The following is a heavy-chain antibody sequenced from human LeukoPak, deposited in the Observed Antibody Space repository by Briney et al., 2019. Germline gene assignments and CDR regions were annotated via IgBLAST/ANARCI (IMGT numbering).Heavy chain of an antibody. J-gene: IGHJ6*03. Sequence: SETLSLTCTVSGGSISSSSYYWGWIRQPPGKGLEWIGSIYYSATTYYNPSLKSRVSISVDTSKNQFSLKLSSVTAADTAVYYCASSPRRGYSYGYYYYYYMDVWGKGTTVTVSS. CDR3: ASSPRRGYSYGYYYYYYMDV. CDR2: IYYSATT. CDR1: GGSISSSSYY. V-gene: IGHV4-39*01. D-gene: IGHD5-18*01.